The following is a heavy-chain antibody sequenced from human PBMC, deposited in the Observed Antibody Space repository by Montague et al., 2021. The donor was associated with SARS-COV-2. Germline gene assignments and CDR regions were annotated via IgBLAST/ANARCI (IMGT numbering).Heavy chain of an antibody. Sequence: FRRLSLSASGFTFSDCYMTWIRQAPGKGLEWLSYISTRSTYTNYADSVKGRFTISRDDAKNSLYLQMNSLRAEDTAVYYCASFTMVRGAPGYGMDVWGQGTTVTVSS. CDR1: GFTFSDCY. D-gene: IGHD3-10*01. CDR3: ASFTMVRGAPGYGMDV. CDR2: ISTRSTYT. J-gene: IGHJ6*02. V-gene: IGHV3-11*03.